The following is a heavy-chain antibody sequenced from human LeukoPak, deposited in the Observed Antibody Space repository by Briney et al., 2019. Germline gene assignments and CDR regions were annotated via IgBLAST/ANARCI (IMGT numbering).Heavy chain of an antibody. CDR3: AELGITMIGGV. Sequence: GGSLGLSCAASGFAFSSYRMNWVRQAPGKGLEWVSYISSSRSTIYYADSVKGRFTISRDNAKNSLYLQMNSLRAEDTAVYYCAELGITMIGGVWGKGTTVTISS. CDR1: GFAFSSYR. J-gene: IGHJ6*04. V-gene: IGHV3-48*01. D-gene: IGHD3-10*02. CDR2: ISSSRSTI.